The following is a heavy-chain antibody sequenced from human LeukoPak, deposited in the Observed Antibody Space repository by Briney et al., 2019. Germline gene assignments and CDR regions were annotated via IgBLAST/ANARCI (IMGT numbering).Heavy chain of an antibody. CDR2: ISSSSSYI. V-gene: IGHV3-21*01. Sequence: PGGSLRFSCAASGFTFSSYSKNWVRQAPGKGLEWVSSISSSSSYIYYADSVKGRFTISRDNAKNSLYLQMNSLRAEDTAVYYCARDPAVDIVVVPAAVNWFDPWGQGTLVTVSS. CDR3: ARDPAVDIVVVPAAVNWFDP. CDR1: GFTFSSYS. J-gene: IGHJ5*02. D-gene: IGHD2-2*01.